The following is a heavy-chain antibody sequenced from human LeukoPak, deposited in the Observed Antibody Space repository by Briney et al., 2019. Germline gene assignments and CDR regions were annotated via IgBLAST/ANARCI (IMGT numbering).Heavy chain of an antibody. Sequence: SETLSLTCTVSGGSISITSYYWGWIRQPPGKGLEWIGSMYSSGSTYYNPSLKSRVTISVDTSKNQFSLKLSSVTAADTAVYYCARGSNGYKHTWYFDYWGQGILVTISS. CDR2: MYSSGST. V-gene: IGHV4-39*07. J-gene: IGHJ4*02. D-gene: IGHD5-24*01. CDR1: GGSISITSYY. CDR3: ARGSNGYKHTWYFDY.